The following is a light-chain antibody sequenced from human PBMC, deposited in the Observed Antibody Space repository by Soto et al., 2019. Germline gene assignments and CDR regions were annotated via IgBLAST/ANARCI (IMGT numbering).Light chain of an antibody. CDR3: QQYGSS. Sequence: EIVLTKSPGTLSLSPGERATLSCRASQSVSSSYLAWYQQKPGQAPRLLIYVASSRATGIPDRFSGSGSGTDFTLTISRLEPEDFAVYYCQQYGSSFGGGTKVDIK. CDR2: VAS. V-gene: IGKV3-20*01. J-gene: IGKJ4*01. CDR1: QSVSSSY.